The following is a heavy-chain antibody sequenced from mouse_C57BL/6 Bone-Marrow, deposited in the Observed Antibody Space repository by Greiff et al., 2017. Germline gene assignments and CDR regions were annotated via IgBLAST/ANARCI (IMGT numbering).Heavy chain of an antibody. J-gene: IGHJ2*01. CDR3: ASPIITTDYYFDY. V-gene: IGHV14-2*01. CDR2: IDPEDGET. Sequence: EVKVVESGAELVKPGASVKLSCTASGFNIKDYYMHWVKQRTEQGLEWIGRIDPEDGETKYAPKFQGKATITADTSSNTAYLQLSSLTSEDTAVYYCASPIITTDYYFDYWGQGTTLTVSS. D-gene: IGHD1-1*01. CDR1: GFNIKDYY.